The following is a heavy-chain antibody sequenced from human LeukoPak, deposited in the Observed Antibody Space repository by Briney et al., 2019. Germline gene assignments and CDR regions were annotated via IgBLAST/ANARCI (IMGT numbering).Heavy chain of an antibody. V-gene: IGHV4-39*07. D-gene: IGHD2-15*01. J-gene: IGHJ5*02. CDR3: ARVSSGGSCYDL. CDR1: GGSISSSSYY. CDR2: IYYSGST. Sequence: PSETLSLTCTVSGGSISSSSYYWGWIRQPPGKGLEWIGSIYYSGSTYYNPSLKSRVTISVDTSKHQFSLKLSSVTAADTAVYYCARVSSGGSCYDLWGQGTLVTVSS.